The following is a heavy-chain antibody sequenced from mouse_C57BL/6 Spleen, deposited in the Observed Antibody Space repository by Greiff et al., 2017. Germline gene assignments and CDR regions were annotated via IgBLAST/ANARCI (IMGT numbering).Heavy chain of an antibody. CDR3: ARYSNLFAY. J-gene: IGHJ3*01. D-gene: IGHD2-5*01. CDR1: GYTFTSYW. V-gene: IGHV1-50*01. CDR2: IDPSDSYT. Sequence: VKLQQPGAELVKPGASVKLSCKASGYTFTSYWMQWVKQRPGQGLEWIGEIDPSDSYTNYNQKFKGKATLTVDTSSSTAYMQLSSLTSEDSAVYYCARYSNLFAYWGQGTLVTVSA.